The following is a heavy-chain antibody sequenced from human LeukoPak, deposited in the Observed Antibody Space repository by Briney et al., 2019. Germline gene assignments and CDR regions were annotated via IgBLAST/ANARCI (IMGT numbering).Heavy chain of an antibody. J-gene: IGHJ6*02. CDR1: GFTFYDYP. Sequence: PGGSLRLSCAASGFTFYDYPMPWVRQAPGKGLEWVSGISWNSGSIGYVDSVKGRVTISRDNAKNSLYLQMNSLRAEDTALYYCAKSSGYYYGTYGMDVWGQGTTVTVSS. CDR2: ISWNSGSI. V-gene: IGHV3-9*01. D-gene: IGHD3-22*01. CDR3: AKSSGYYYGTYGMDV.